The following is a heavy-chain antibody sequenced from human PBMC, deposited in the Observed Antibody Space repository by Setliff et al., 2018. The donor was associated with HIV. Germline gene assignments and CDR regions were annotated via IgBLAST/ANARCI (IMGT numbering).Heavy chain of an antibody. V-gene: IGHV4-39*07. Sequence: SETLSLTCTVSGGSISGNSYYWGWIRQPPGKGLEWIGEINHSGSTNYNPSLKSRVTISVDTSKNQFSLKLSSVTAADTAVYYCARRPYYFDYWGQGTLVTVSS. CDR3: ARRPYYFDY. CDR2: INHSGST. J-gene: IGHJ4*02. CDR1: GGSISGNSYY.